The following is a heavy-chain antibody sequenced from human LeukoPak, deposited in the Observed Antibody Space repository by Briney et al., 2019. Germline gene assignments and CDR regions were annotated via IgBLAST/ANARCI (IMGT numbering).Heavy chain of an antibody. V-gene: IGHV3-48*04. Sequence: GGALRLSCAASGDTFSSYGMHWGREAPGGGVERVSYISSGGDIIYYADSVKGRFTVSRDNAKNSLFLQLNSLRVEDTAVYYCTREDYYYASGHWAQGTLVTVSS. CDR2: ISSGGDII. J-gene: IGHJ4*02. CDR3: TREDYYYASGH. CDR1: GDTFSSYG. D-gene: IGHD3-10*01.